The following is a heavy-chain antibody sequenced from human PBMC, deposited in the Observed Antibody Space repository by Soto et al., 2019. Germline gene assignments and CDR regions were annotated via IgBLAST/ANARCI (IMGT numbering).Heavy chain of an antibody. CDR2: IRSKAYGGTT. D-gene: IGHD4-4*01. CDR1: GFTFGDYA. Sequence: LRLSCTASGFTFGDYAMSWFRQAPGKGLEWVGFIRSKAYGGTTEYAASVKGRFTISRDDSKSIAYLQMNSLKTEDTAVYYCTSADYSNFDFDYWGQGTLVTVSS. CDR3: TSADYSNFDFDY. J-gene: IGHJ4*02. V-gene: IGHV3-49*03.